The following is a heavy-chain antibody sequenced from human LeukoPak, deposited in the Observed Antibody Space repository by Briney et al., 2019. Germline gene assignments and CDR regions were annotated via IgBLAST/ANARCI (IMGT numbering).Heavy chain of an antibody. CDR3: ARSIVRSTTFDY. J-gene: IGHJ4*02. V-gene: IGHV3-30*03. Sequence: GGSLRLSWAASGFTFSSYGIHWVRQAPGKGLEWVAIISYDGSNKYYADSVKGRFTISRDNSKNTLYLQMNSLRAEDTAVYYCARSIVRSTTFDYRGQGTLVTVSS. CDR2: ISYDGSNK. D-gene: IGHD1-26*01. CDR1: GFTFSSYG.